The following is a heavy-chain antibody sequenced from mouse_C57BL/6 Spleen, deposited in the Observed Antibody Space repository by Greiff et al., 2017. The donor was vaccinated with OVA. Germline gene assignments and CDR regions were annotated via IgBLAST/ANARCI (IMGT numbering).Heavy chain of an antibody. J-gene: IGHJ2*01. CDR3: ARPDGRRDYFDY. D-gene: IGHD2-3*01. V-gene: IGHV5-9*01. CDR2: ISGGGGNT. Sequence: EVQVVESGGGLVKPGGSLKLSCAASGFTFSSYTMSWVRQTPEKRLEWVATISGGGGNTYYPDSVKGRFTISRDNAKNTLYLQMSSLRSEDTALYYCARPDGRRDYFDYWGQGTTLTVSS. CDR1: GFTFSSYT.